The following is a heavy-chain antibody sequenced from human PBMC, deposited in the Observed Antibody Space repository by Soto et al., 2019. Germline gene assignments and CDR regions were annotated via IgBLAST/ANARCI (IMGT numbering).Heavy chain of an antibody. CDR1: GGSISRGGYY. V-gene: IGHV4-31*03. CDR2: IYYSGST. Sequence: QVQLQESGPGLVKPSQTLSLTCTVSGGSISRGGYYWSWIRQHPGKGLEWIGYIYYSGSTYYNPSLNSRVTISVDTAKNQFSLKLSSVTAADTAVYYCARAFGGAAAGPFDYWGQGTLVTVSS. J-gene: IGHJ4*02. D-gene: IGHD6-13*01. CDR3: ARAFGGAAAGPFDY.